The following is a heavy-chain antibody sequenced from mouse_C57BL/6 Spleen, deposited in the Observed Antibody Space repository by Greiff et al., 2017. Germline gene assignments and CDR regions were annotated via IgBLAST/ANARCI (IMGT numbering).Heavy chain of an antibody. CDR1: GYTFTSYW. CDR2: IDPSDSST. D-gene: IGHD2-1*01. Sequence: QVQLQQPGAELVMPGASVKLSCKASGYTFTSYWMHWVKQRPGQGLEWIGEIDPSDSSTNYNQKFKGKSTLTVDKSSSTAYMQLSSLTSEDSAVYYCARPLYLGSFAYWGQGTLVTVSA. V-gene: IGHV1-69*01. CDR3: ARPLYLGSFAY. J-gene: IGHJ3*01.